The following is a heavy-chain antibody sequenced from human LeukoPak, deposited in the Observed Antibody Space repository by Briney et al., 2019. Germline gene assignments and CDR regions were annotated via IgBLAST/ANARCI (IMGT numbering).Heavy chain of an antibody. V-gene: IGHV4-61*01. CDR1: GDSVSSASYH. Sequence: SETLSLTCTVSGDSVSSASYHWTWIPQPPGKGLEWIAYVCYTGSTNYNPSLKSRVTTSIDTSKNQFSLKVSSVTAADTAVYYCARTQYCSSTSCYFGYCDYWGQGTLVTVSS. J-gene: IGHJ4*02. CDR3: ARTQYCSSTSCYFGYCDY. D-gene: IGHD2-2*01. CDR2: VCYTGST.